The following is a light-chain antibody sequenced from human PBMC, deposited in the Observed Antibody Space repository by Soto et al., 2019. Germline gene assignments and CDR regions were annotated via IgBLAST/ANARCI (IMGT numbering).Light chain of an antibody. CDR2: AAS. Sequence: AIRMTQSPSSLSASTGDRVTITCRASQGISSYLAWYQQKQGEAPKLLIYAASTLQSGVPSRFSGSGSGTDFTLTISYLQSEDFATYYCQQYSTYPRSFGPGTRVDIK. V-gene: IGKV1-8*01. J-gene: IGKJ3*01. CDR1: QGISSY. CDR3: QQYSTYPRS.